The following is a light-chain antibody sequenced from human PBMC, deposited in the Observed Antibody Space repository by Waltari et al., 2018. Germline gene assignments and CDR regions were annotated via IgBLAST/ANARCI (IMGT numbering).Light chain of an antibody. CDR3: QVWNSGSTHMV. V-gene: IGLV3-21*02. CDR2: DDS. J-gene: IGLJ2*01. Sequence: SYVLTQPPSVSVAPGQTASITCGGNNIGSESVHWYQQKPGQAPVLVVYDDSARPSGIPERFSGSNSGNTATLTISRVEAGDEADYYCQVWNSGSTHMVFGGGTKLTVL. CDR1: NIGSES.